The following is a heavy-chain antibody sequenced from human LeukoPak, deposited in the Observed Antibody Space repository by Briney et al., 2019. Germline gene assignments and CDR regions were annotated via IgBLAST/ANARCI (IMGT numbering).Heavy chain of an antibody. Sequence: PGRSLRLSCAASGFTLSSFGMHWVRQAPGKGLEWVAAISDDGSNTYYADSVKGRFTISRDNSKNTLYLQLNSLRTEDTAVYYCAKDADTATIIYWYFDLWGRGTLVTVSS. CDR3: AKDADTATIIYWYFDL. CDR2: ISDDGSNT. D-gene: IGHD5-18*01. J-gene: IGHJ2*01. V-gene: IGHV3-30*18. CDR1: GFTLSSFG.